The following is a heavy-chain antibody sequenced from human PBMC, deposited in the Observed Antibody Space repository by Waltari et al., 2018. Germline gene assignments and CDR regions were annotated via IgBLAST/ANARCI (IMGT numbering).Heavy chain of an antibody. CDR2: IYYSGST. J-gene: IGHJ6*02. CDR3: ARDQNIVATIDYGMDV. D-gene: IGHD5-12*01. Sequence: QVQLQESGPGLVKPSETLSLTCTVSGGSISSHYWNWIRQPPGKGLEWIGYIYYSGSTNYNPSLKIRVTISVDTSKNQFSLKLSSVTAADTAVYYCARDQNIVATIDYGMDVWGQGTTVTVSS. CDR1: GGSISSHY. V-gene: IGHV4-59*11.